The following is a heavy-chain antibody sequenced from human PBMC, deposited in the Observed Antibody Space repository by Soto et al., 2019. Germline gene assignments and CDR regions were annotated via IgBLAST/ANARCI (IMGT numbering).Heavy chain of an antibody. CDR1: GYTFSGYY. D-gene: IGHD5-12*01. CDR3: TRRVATFNFNL. CDR2: INPDTGGT. J-gene: IGHJ4*02. V-gene: IGHV1-2*02. Sequence: GASVKVSCKASGYTFSGYYLHWVRQAPGQGLEWMGWINPDTGGTNYAEKFQGRVTMTRETSISTAYLEVNGLTSDDTAVFYCTRRVATFNFNLWGKGNKVTVST.